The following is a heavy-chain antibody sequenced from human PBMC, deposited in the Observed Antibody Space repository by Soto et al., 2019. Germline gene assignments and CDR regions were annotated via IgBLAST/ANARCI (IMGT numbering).Heavy chain of an antibody. CDR2: VNAYNVDT. Sequence: QVQLVQSGAEVKKSGASVRVSCEASGYTFTDNGITWVRKAPGEGLEWMGWVNAYNVDTNYAQNPHGRVTMTTYTSPSTAYMELRSPRSDDTAVYCCARVRGERDGYNYVDSCGQGTLVTVSS. V-gene: IGHV1-18*04. J-gene: IGHJ4*02. CDR1: GYTFTDNG. D-gene: IGHD5-12*01. CDR3: ARVRGERDGYNYVDS.